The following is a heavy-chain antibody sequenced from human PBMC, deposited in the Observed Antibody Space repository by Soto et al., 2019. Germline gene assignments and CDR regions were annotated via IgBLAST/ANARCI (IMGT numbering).Heavy chain of an antibody. V-gene: IGHV3-11*01. J-gene: IGHJ6*02. CDR3: ATVGYWSSTSCQTRYYYYGMDV. Sequence: PGGSLRLSCAASGFTFSAYSMNWVRQAPGKGLEWVSYISRSGSDIYYADSVKGRFNISRDNAKNSLFLQMNSLRAEDTAVYYCATVGYWSSTSCQTRYYYYGMDVWGQGTTVTVSS. CDR1: GFTFSAYS. D-gene: IGHD2-2*03. CDR2: ISRSGSDI.